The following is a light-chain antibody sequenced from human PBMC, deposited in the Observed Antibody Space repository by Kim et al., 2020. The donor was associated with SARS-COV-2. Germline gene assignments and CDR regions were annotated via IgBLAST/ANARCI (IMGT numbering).Light chain of an antibody. V-gene: IGKV3-15*01. J-gene: IGKJ5*01. Sequence: CVSPGERATLASRASQDIGSGLSWYQQKPGQAPRVLIYGAATRAAGIPARFSGSGSGTEFTLTISSLQSDDFAIYYCQQYGYWRAFGQGTRLEIK. CDR1: QDIGSG. CDR2: GAA. CDR3: QQYGYWRA.